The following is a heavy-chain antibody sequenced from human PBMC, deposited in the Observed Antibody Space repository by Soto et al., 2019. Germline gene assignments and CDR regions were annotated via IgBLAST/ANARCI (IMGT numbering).Heavy chain of an antibody. V-gene: IGHV1-24*01. CDR1: GYTLTELS. CDR2: FDPGDGET. J-gene: IGHJ4*02. CDR3: ATDPGYCSGGSCYSW. D-gene: IGHD2-15*01. Sequence: ASVKVSCKVSGYTLTELSMHWVRQAPGKGLEWMGGFDPGDGETIYAQKFQGRVTMTEDTSTDTAYMELSSLRSEDTAVYYCATDPGYCSGGSCYSWWGQGTLVTVS.